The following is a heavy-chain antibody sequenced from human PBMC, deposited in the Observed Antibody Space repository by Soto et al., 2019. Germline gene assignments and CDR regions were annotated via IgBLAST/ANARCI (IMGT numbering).Heavy chain of an antibody. CDR3: GADYDSLSGYYKFDY. CDR2: IVTGSGNT. Sequence: ASVKVSCKASGFTFTRSAVQWVRQARGQRLEWIGWIVTGSGNTNYAQKFQERVTITRDMSTSTAYMELSSLRSEDTAVYYCGADYDSLSGYYKFDYWGQGTLVTVSS. J-gene: IGHJ4*02. CDR1: GFTFTRSA. V-gene: IGHV1-58*01. D-gene: IGHD3-3*01.